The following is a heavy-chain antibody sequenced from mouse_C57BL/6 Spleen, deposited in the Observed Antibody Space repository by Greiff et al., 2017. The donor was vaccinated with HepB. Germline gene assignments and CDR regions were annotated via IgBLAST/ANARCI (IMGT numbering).Heavy chain of an antibody. CDR2: INPSSGYT. V-gene: IGHV1-4*01. CDR3: ARVRDGGFAY. J-gene: IGHJ3*01. Sequence: QVQLQQSGAELARPGASVKMSCKASGYTFTSYTMHWVKQRPGQGLEWIGYINPSSGYTKYNQKFKDKATLTADKSSSTAYMQLSSLTSEDSAVYDCARVRDGGFAYWGQGTLVTVSA. CDR1: GYTFTSYT. D-gene: IGHD3-3*01.